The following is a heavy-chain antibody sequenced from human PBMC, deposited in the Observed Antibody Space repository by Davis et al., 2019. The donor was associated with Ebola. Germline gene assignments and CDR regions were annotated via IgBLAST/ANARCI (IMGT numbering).Heavy chain of an antibody. CDR3: VKDTSNIWFDI. D-gene: IGHD1-26*01. CDR2: FGTSADT. J-gene: IGHJ3*02. V-gene: IGHV3-23*01. CDR1: GFTFSRYS. Sequence: GGSLRLSCAASGFTFSRYSMNWVRQAPGKGLEWVSTFGTSADTHYADSVKGRFTISRDNSKNTLYLQMNGLRVEDTAIYFCVKDTSNIWFDIWGQGTMVTVSS.